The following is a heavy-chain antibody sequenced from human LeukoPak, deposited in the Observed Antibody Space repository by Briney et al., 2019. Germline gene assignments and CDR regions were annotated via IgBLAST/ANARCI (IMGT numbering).Heavy chain of an antibody. J-gene: IGHJ4*02. CDR3: AREYYYYESTGYQYYFDS. V-gene: IGHV3-23*01. CDR1: GFTFSSYA. D-gene: IGHD3-22*01. Sequence: GGSLRLSCAASGFTFSSYAMSWVRQAPGKGLEWVSAISGSGGSTYYADSVKGRFTISRDNSKNTLYLQMSSLRAEDTAVYYCAREYYYYESTGYQYYFDSWGQGTLVTVSS. CDR2: ISGSGGST.